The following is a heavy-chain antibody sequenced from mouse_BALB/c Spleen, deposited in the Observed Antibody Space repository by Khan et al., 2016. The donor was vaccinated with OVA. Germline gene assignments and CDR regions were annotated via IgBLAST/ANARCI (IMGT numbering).Heavy chain of an antibody. J-gene: IGHJ3*01. CDR2: ISTYYGDA. CDR3: GRGGVGDRFVY. CDR1: GYRFTDFT. Sequence: QVQLKQSGAELVRPGVSVKISCKGSGYRFTDFTIHWVKQSHAKSLEWIGVISTYYGDADYNQKFKGKATMTVDKSSSTAYMELARLTSEDSAIYYCGRGGVGDRFVYWGQGTLVTVSA. V-gene: IGHV1S137*01. D-gene: IGHD1-1*02.